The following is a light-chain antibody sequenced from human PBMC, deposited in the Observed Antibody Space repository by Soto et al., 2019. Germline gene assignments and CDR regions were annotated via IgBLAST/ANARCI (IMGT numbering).Light chain of an antibody. J-gene: IGKJ2*01. CDR2: DAS. Sequence: DIQMTQSPSSLPASVGDRVTITCQASQDINNNLNWYQQKPGQAPKLLIFDASNLATGVPSRFSGSGSGTDFTLTISILQPEDLGTFYCQQYERFPYTFGQGTNLEIK. V-gene: IGKV1-33*01. CDR1: QDINNN. CDR3: QQYERFPYT.